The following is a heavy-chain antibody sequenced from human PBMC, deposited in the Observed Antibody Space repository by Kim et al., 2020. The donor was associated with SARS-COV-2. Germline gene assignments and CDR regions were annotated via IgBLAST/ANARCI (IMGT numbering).Heavy chain of an antibody. V-gene: IGHV1-46*01. CDR3: ARELEGSGMWFDP. D-gene: IGHD3-10*01. Sequence: YAQKFKGRVTMTRDTSASTGYMKLSSMRSEDTAVYYCARELEGSGMWFDPWGQGTLVTVSS. J-gene: IGHJ5*02.